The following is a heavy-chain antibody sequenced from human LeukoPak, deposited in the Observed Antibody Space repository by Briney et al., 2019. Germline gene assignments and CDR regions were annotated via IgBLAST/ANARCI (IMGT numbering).Heavy chain of an antibody. CDR2: ISYDGSNK. Sequence: PGGSLRLSCAASGFTFSSYSMNWVRQAPGKGLEWVAVISYDGSNKYYADSVKGRFTISRDNSKNTLYLQMNSLRAEDTAVYYCAREYDSRSLDYWGQGTLVTVSS. J-gene: IGHJ4*02. CDR1: GFTFSSYS. V-gene: IGHV3-30*03. D-gene: IGHD3-22*01. CDR3: AREYDSRSLDY.